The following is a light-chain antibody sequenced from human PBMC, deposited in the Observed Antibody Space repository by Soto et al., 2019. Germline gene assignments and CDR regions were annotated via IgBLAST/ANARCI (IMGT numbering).Light chain of an antibody. CDR1: QSIVNL. J-gene: IGKJ2*01. CDR3: QQYHSYPYI. Sequence: DIQMTQSPSTLSAFVGGRVTISCRASQSIVNLLAWYQQKPGKAPNLLIYKASSLESGVPSRFSGSGSGTEFTLTISSLQPDDFATYYCQQYHSYPYIFSQGTKLEIK. CDR2: KAS. V-gene: IGKV1-5*03.